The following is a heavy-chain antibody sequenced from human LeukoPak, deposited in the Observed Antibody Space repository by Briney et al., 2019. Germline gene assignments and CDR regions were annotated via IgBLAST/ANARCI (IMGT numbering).Heavy chain of an antibody. V-gene: IGHV1-2*02. Sequence: ASVRVSCKASGYTFTSYYMHWVRQAPGQGLEWMGWINPNSGGTNYAQKFQGRVTMTRDTSISTAYMELSRLRSGDTAVYYCARGQKYTSGYTVTELGSRYFDYWGQGTLVTVSS. CDR2: INPNSGGT. CDR1: GYTFTSYY. D-gene: IGHD5-18*01. J-gene: IGHJ4*02. CDR3: ARGQKYTSGYTVTELGSRYFDY.